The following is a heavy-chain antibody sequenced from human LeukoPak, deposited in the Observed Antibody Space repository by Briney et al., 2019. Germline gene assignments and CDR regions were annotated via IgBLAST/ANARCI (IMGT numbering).Heavy chain of an antibody. CDR2: IWYDGSNK. V-gene: IGHV3-33*06. Sequence: GGSLRLSCAASGFTFSSYGMHWVRQAPGKGLEWVTVIWYDGSNKYYADSVKGRFIISRDNSKNTLYLQMNSLRAEDRAVYYCAKDPSGRWSGSYVDYGGQGTLVTVSS. CDR1: GFTFSSYG. J-gene: IGHJ4*02. D-gene: IGHD1-26*01. CDR3: AKDPSGRWSGSYVDY.